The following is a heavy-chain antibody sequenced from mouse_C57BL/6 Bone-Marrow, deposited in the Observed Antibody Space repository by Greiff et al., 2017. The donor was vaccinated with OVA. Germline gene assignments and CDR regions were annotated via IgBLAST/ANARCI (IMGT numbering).Heavy chain of an antibody. CDR3: ARASWDYGSSWYFDV. D-gene: IGHD1-1*01. J-gene: IGHJ1*03. V-gene: IGHV1-82*01. CDR2: IYPGDGDT. Sequence: QVQLKESGPELVKPGASVKISCKASGYAFSSSWMNWVKQRPGKGLEWIGRIYPGDGDTNYNGKFKGKATLTADKSSSTAYMQLSSLTSEDSAVYFCARASWDYGSSWYFDVWGTGTTVTVSS. CDR1: GYAFSSSW.